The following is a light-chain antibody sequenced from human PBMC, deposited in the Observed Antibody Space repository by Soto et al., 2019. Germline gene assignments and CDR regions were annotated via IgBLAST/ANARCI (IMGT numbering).Light chain of an antibody. CDR1: QSVLYSSNNKNY. CDR3: QQYFTSPQT. V-gene: IGKV4-1*01. CDR2: WAS. Sequence: DIVMTQSPDSLAVSLGERATINCKSSQSVLYSSNNKNYLAWYQQKPGQPPKLLIYWASTRESGVHDRFSGSGSGTDFTLSISTLQAEDVAVYHCQQYFTSPQTFGQGTKVEIK. J-gene: IGKJ1*01.